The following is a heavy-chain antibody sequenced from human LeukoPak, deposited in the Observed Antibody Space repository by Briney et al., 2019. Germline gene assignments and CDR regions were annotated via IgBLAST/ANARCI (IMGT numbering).Heavy chain of an antibody. CDR3: ARDAYSSSWYDYYYYMDV. Sequence: SETLSLTCAVTGESFSNYYWGWIRQPPGKGLEWIGSIYYSGSTYYNPSLKSRVTISVDTSKNQFSLKLSSVTAADTAVYYCARDAYSSSWYDYYYYMDVWGKGTTVTVSS. CDR1: GESFSNYY. CDR2: IYYSGST. D-gene: IGHD6-13*01. V-gene: IGHV4-39*07. J-gene: IGHJ6*03.